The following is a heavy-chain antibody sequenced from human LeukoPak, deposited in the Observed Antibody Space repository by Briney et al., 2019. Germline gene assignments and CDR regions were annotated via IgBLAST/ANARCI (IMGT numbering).Heavy chain of an antibody. CDR2: IKQDGSEK. Sequence: GGSLRLSCAASGFTFSSYWMSWVRQAPGKGLEWAADIKQDGSEKYYVDSVKGRFTISRDNAKNSLYLQMNSLRAEDTAVYYCARLVLWFGELLDYWGQGTLVTVSS. CDR1: GFTFSSYW. CDR3: ARLVLWFGELLDY. V-gene: IGHV3-7*01. D-gene: IGHD3-10*01. J-gene: IGHJ4*02.